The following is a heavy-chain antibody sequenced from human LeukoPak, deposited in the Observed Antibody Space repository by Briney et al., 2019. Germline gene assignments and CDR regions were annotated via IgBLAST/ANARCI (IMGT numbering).Heavy chain of an antibody. V-gene: IGHV4-30-4*08. J-gene: IGHJ6*03. CDR2: IYYSGST. Sequence: SETLSPTCTVSGGSISSGDYYWSWIRQPPGKGLEWIGYIYYSGSTYYNPSLESRVTISVDTSKNQFSLKLSSVTAADTAVYYCAGARTGTTPHYYYYYYMDVWGKGTTVTVSS. CDR3: AGARTGTTPHYYYYYYMDV. CDR1: GGSISSGDYY. D-gene: IGHD1-7*01.